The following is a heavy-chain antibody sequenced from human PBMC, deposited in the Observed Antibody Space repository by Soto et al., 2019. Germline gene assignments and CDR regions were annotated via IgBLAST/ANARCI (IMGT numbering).Heavy chain of an antibody. CDR1: GYTFTSYA. J-gene: IGHJ5*02. CDR3: ARSPTYSVDWFDP. Sequence: QVQLVQSGAEVKKPGASVKVSCKASGYTFTSYAMHWVRQAPGQRLEWMGWINAGNGNTKYSQKFQGRVTITRDTSASTVYMELSSLRSEDTAVYYCARSPTYSVDWFDPWGQGTLVTVSS. D-gene: IGHD2-15*01. CDR2: INAGNGNT. V-gene: IGHV1-3*01.